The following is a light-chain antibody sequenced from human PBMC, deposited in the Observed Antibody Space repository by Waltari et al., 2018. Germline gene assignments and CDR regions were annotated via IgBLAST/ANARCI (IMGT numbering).Light chain of an antibody. Sequence: IVLTQSPGTLSLSPVERATLSCRASESVSSSYLAWYQQKPGQAPRLLIYDASSRATGFPDRFSGSGSGTDFTLTISRLEPEDFAVYYCQQYGSSPFTFGGGTKVEIK. CDR1: ESVSSSY. V-gene: IGKV3-20*01. CDR3: QQYGSSPFT. CDR2: DAS. J-gene: IGKJ4*01.